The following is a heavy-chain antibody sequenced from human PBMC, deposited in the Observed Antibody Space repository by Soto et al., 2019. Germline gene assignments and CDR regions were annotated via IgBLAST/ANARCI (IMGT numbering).Heavy chain of an antibody. Sequence: QVQLVQSGAEVKKPGASVKVSCKASGYNVTSYDINLVRQATGQGLEWMGWMNPNSGNTGSAHKFQGRVTMTRNNAISTAYMELSSMRAEDKAVYYCERENASYGMDVWGQGTTGTVSS. D-gene: IGHD1-1*01. CDR2: MNPNSGNT. CDR1: GYNVTSYD. J-gene: IGHJ6*02. V-gene: IGHV1-8*01. CDR3: ERENASYGMDV.